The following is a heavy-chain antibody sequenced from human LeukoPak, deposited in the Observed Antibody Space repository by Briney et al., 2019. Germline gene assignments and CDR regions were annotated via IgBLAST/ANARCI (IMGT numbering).Heavy chain of an antibody. CDR2: IYYSGST. V-gene: IGHV4-39*07. CDR1: GGSISSSSYY. Sequence: SETLSLTCTVSGGSISSSSYYWGWIRQPPGKGLEWIGSIYYSGSTYYNPSLKSRVTISVDTSKNQFSLKLSSVTAADTAVYYCASFAPPLDILTGYSRYSSFDYWGQGTLVTVSS. D-gene: IGHD3-9*01. CDR3: ASFAPPLDILTGYSRYSSFDY. J-gene: IGHJ4*02.